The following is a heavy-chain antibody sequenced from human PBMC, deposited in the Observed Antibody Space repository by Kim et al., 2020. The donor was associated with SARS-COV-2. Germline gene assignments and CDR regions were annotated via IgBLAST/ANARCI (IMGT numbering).Heavy chain of an antibody. V-gene: IGHV1-2*02. CDR3: ARDSSTVTVNWFDP. J-gene: IGHJ5*02. Sequence: QKFQGRVTMTRDTSISTAYMELSRLRSDDTAVYYCARDSSTVTVNWFDPWGQGTLVTVSS. D-gene: IGHD4-4*01.